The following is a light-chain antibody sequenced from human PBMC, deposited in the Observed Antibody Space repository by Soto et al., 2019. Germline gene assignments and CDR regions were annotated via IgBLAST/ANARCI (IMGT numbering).Light chain of an antibody. CDR2: GAS. CDR3: QQYSSSAPT. CDR1: QSVSSRY. J-gene: IGKJ4*01. V-gene: IGKV3-20*01. Sequence: EFVLTQSPGTLSLSPGDRATLSCRASQSVSSRYFAWYQQQPGQAPRLLFSGASSRATGIADRFSGSGSGEVFTLTISRLEDEYFAVYFCQQYSSSAPTFGEGTKVEIK.